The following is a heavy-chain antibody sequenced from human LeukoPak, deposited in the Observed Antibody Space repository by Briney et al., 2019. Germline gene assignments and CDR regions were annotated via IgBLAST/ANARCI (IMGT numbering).Heavy chain of an antibody. CDR1: GYTFTGYY. V-gene: IGHV1-2*02. D-gene: IGHD4-17*01. Sequence: ASAKVSCKASGYTFTGYYMHWVRQAPRQGLEWMGWINPNSGGTNYAQKFQGRVTMTRDTSISTTYMELSRLRSDDTAVYYCARDRTTVTKYYYYYYMDVWGNGTTVTVSS. CDR3: ARDRTTVTKYYYYYYMDV. J-gene: IGHJ6*03. CDR2: INPNSGGT.